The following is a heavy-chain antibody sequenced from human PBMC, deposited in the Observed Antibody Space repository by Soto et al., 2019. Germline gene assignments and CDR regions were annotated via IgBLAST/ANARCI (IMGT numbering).Heavy chain of an antibody. V-gene: IGHV4-34*01. Sequence: PSETLSLTCAVYGGSFSGYYWSWIRQPPGKGLEWIGEINHSGSTNYNPSLKSRVTISVDTSKNQFSLKLSSVTAADTAVYYCARVARPMITAAGNPNWFDPWGQGTLVTVS. CDR2: INHSGST. CDR3: ARVARPMITAAGNPNWFDP. J-gene: IGHJ5*02. D-gene: IGHD6-13*01. CDR1: GGSFSGYY.